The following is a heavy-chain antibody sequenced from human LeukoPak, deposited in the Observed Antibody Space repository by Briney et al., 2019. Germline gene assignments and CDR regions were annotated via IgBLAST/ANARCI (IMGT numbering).Heavy chain of an antibody. J-gene: IGHJ4*02. CDR2: INPNSGDT. D-gene: IGHD6-13*01. V-gene: IGHV1-2*02. CDR1: GYTFTGYY. CDR3: ARELGVAAAGPLDY. Sequence: ASVKVSCKASGYTFTGYYLHWVRQAPGQGLEWMGGINPNSGDTNYAQKFQGRVTMTRDTSITTAYMELSNLRSDDTAVYFCARELGVAAAGPLDYWGQGTLVTVSS.